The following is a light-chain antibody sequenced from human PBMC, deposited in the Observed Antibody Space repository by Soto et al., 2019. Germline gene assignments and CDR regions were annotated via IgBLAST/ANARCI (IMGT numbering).Light chain of an antibody. CDR3: QSYDSINPVV. CDR1: SGSIARNY. V-gene: IGLV6-57*04. Sequence: NFMLTQPHSVSEAPGKTVTTSCTRSSGSIARNYVQWYQQRPGSAPTTLIYEDNERPSGVPDRFSGSIDSSSNSASLTISGLTTEDEADYYCQSYDSINPVVFGGGTQLTVL. CDR2: EDN. J-gene: IGLJ2*01.